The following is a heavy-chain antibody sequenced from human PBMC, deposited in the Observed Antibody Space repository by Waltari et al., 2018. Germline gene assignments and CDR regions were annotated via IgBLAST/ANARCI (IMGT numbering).Heavy chain of an antibody. V-gene: IGHV4-34*01. CDR2: INHRGSN. D-gene: IGHD3-10*01. Sequence: QVQLQQWGAGLLKPSETLSLTCAVYGGSFSGYYWSWIRQPPGKGLEGIGEINHRGSNNYNPSLKSRVTISVDTAKNQFSLKLSSGTAADTAVYYGAREGVRGVNGVDYWGQGTLVTVSS. CDR3: AREGVRGVNGVDY. CDR1: GGSFSGYY. J-gene: IGHJ4*02.